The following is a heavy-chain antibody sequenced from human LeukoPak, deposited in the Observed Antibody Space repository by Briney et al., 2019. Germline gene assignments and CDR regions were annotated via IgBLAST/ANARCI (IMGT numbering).Heavy chain of an antibody. D-gene: IGHD3-22*01. CDR2: VDPEDGET. CDR3: ARAPYYYDSSGYYPFDY. J-gene: IGHJ4*02. V-gene: IGHV1-69-2*01. CDR1: GYTFTDYY. Sequence: ASVKVSCKVSGYTFTDYYMHWVQQAPGKGLEWMGLVDPEDGETIYAEKFQGRVTITADTSTDTAYMELSSLRSEDTAAYYCARAPYYYDSSGYYPFDYWGQGTLVTVSS.